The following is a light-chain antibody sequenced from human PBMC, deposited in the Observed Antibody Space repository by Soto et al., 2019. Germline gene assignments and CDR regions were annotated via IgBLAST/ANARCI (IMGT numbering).Light chain of an antibody. V-gene: IGKV1-9*01. CDR1: QDIGSY. Sequence: IQLTQSPSSLSASVGDRVTITCRASQDIGSYLAWYQQKPGKAPKLLIYAASTLQSGVPPRFSGSGSGTDFTLTISSLQPEDFATYYCQQLDTYPWTFGQGTKVDIK. CDR2: AAS. CDR3: QQLDTYPWT. J-gene: IGKJ1*01.